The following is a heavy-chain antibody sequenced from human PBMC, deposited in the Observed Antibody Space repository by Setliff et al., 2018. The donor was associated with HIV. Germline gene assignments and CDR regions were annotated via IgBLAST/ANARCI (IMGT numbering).Heavy chain of an antibody. V-gene: IGHV3-23*01. D-gene: IGHD3-10*01. Sequence: GGSLRLSCAASGFTFSDYYMSWIRQAPGKGLEWVSVISGSGGNTYYADSVKGRFTISRDNSKNTVYLQMNSLRAEDTAVYYCAREGYYYGSGNYYIEEFWLDPWGQGTLVTVSS. CDR1: GFTFSDYY. CDR2: ISGSGGNT. J-gene: IGHJ5*02. CDR3: AREGYYYGSGNYYIEEFWLDP.